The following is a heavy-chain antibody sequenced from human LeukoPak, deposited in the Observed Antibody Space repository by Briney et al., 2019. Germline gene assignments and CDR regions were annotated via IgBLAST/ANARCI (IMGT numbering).Heavy chain of an antibody. CDR2: INHSGST. V-gene: IGHV4-34*01. D-gene: IGHD2-21*02. CDR3: AGPGGSCGGDCYSNYYYYMDV. CDR1: GGSFSGYY. J-gene: IGHJ6*03. Sequence: SETLSLTCAVYGGSFSGYYWSWIRQPPGKGLEWIGEINHSGSTNYNPSLKSRVTISVDTSKNQFSLKLSSVTAADTAVYYCAGPGGSCGGDCYSNYYYYMDVWGKGTTVTISS.